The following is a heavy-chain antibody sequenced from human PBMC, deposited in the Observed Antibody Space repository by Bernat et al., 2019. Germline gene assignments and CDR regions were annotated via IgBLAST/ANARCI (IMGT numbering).Heavy chain of an antibody. CDR1: GGSISSGGYY. CDR3: ARDNVASGSYYAVYGMDV. Sequence: QVQLQELGPGLVKPSQTLSLTCTVSGGSISSGGYYWSWIRQHPGKGLEWIGYIYYSGSTYYNPSLKSRVTISVDTSKNQFSLKLSSVTAADTAVYYCARDNVASGSYYAVYGMDVWGQGTTVTVSS. CDR2: IYYSGST. D-gene: IGHD3-10*01. V-gene: IGHV4-31*03. J-gene: IGHJ6*02.